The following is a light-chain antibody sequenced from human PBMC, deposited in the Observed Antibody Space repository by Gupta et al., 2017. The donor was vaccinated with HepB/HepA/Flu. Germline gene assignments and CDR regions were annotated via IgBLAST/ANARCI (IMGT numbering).Light chain of an antibody. CDR2: EVS. Sequence: QSALTQPASVSGSPGQSITISCTGTSSAIGSYNLVSWYQQYPGKAPKLMLYEVSKWPSGVSNRFSGSKFGNTASLTISGLQAEDESDYYCCAYAGSGTYVFGPGTKVTVL. V-gene: IGLV2-23*02. CDR1: SSAIGSYNL. J-gene: IGLJ1*01. CDR3: CAYAGSGTYV.